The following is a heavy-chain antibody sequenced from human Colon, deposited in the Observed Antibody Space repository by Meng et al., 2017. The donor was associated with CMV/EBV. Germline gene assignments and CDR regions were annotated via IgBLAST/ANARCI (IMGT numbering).Heavy chain of an antibody. CDR1: GFTFSGTA. V-gene: IGHV3-73*01. J-gene: IGHJ5*02. D-gene: IGHD3-3*01. CDR2: VRSKANRYAT. Sequence: GESLKISCATSGFTFSGTAMHWVRQASGRGLEWVGRVRSKANRYATSYAASVKGRFTISRDDSKNMAYLQMNSLKTEDTAVYYCTPLYDCWSGYNVYWFEPWGQGTLVTVSS. CDR3: TPLYDCWSGYNVYWFEP.